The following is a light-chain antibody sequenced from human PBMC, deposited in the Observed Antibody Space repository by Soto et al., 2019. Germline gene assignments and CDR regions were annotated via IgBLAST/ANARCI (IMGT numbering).Light chain of an antibody. CDR3: QQYNSYSTLT. V-gene: IGKV1-5*01. CDR2: DTF. CDR1: QSISSW. J-gene: IGKJ4*01. Sequence: DIQMTQSPSSLSASVGDRVSITCRASQSISSWLAWYQQKPGKAPKLLMFDTFSLESGVPSRFSGSRSGTEFTLTISSLQPDDYATYYCQQYNSYSTLTFGVGTKV.